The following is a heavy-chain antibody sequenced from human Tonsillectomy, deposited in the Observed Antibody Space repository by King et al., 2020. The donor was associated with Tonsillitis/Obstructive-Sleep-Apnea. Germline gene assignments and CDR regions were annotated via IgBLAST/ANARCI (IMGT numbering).Heavy chain of an antibody. CDR3: VRGGYSYGFFYFDY. J-gene: IGHJ4*02. Sequence: QLVQSGAEVKKPGESLKISCKGSGYSFTNFWIGWVRQKPGKGLECMGIIYPGDSDTRYSPSFQGQVTISADKSISTAYLQWSSLQASDTVMYYCVRGGYSYGFFYFDYWGQGALVTVSS. CDR2: IYPGDSDT. D-gene: IGHD5-18*01. CDR1: GYSFTNFW. V-gene: IGHV5-51*01.